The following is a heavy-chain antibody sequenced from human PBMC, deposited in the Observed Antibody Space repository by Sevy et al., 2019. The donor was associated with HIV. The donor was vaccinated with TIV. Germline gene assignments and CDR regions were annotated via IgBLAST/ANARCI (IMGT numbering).Heavy chain of an antibody. CDR1: GGSISSSTYY. CDR2: IYYSGST. D-gene: IGHD6-13*01. J-gene: IGHJ5*02. CDR3: ARPLGIAAAGLNWFDP. V-gene: IGHV4-39*01. Sequence: SETLSLTCTVSGGSISSSTYYWGWIRQPPGKGLEWTGSIYYSGSTYYNPSLKSRVTISVDTSKNQFSLKLSSVTAADTAVYYCARPLGIAAAGLNWFDPWGQGTLVTVSS.